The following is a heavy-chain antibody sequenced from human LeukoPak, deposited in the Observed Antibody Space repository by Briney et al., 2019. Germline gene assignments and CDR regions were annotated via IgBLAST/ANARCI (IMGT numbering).Heavy chain of an antibody. V-gene: IGHV3-21*04. J-gene: IGHJ4*02. CDR3: AKGARSSSGYTTD. Sequence: PGGSLRLSCAASGFTFSSYSMNWVRQAPGKGLEWVSSISGSNSYIYYADSMKGRFTTSRDNAKNSLFLQMNSLKTEDTAFYYCAKGARSSSGYTTDWGQGILVTVSS. D-gene: IGHD3-22*01. CDR1: GFTFSSYS. CDR2: ISGSNSYI.